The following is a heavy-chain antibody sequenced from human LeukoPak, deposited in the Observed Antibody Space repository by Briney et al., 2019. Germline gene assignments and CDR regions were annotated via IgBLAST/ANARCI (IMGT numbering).Heavy chain of an antibody. CDR2: IWHDGLNK. D-gene: IGHD3-16*01. Sequence: PGGSLRLSCAASGSSPNNYAMHWVRQAPGKGLEWVAVIWHDGLNKFYADFLKGRFTISRDFSKDTVYLQMSGLTVEDTAVYYCAKAGQRSYAEAFDSWGQGTPVTVSS. J-gene: IGHJ4*02. V-gene: IGHV3-33*06. CDR1: GSSPNNYA. CDR3: AKAGQRSYAEAFDS.